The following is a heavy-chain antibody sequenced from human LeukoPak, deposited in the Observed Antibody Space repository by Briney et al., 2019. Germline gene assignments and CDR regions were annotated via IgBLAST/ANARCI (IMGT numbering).Heavy chain of an antibody. CDR2: IYYRGST. D-gene: IGHD6-13*01. V-gene: IGHV4-59*08. J-gene: IGHJ1*01. CDR1: GGSISSYY. Sequence: PSETLSLTCTVSGGSISSYYWSWIRQPPGKGLEWIGHIYYRGSTNYNPSLKSRVSISVDTSKSQFSLKLSSVTAADTAVYYCGSSSWYPYFQYWGQGTLVTVSS. CDR3: GSSSWYPYFQY.